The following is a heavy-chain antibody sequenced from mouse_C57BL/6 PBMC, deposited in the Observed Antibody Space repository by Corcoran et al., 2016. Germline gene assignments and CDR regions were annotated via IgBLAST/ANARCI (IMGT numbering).Heavy chain of an antibody. Sequence: QVQLKQSGAELVRPGASVKLSCKASGYTCTDYYINWVKQRPGQGLEWIARIYPGSGNTYYNEKFKGKATLTAEKSSSTAYMQLSSLTSEDSAVYFCARDGNYLYYFDYWGQGTTLTVSS. CDR3: ARDGNYLYYFDY. D-gene: IGHD2-1*01. V-gene: IGHV1-76*01. J-gene: IGHJ2*01. CDR1: GYTCTDYY. CDR2: IYPGSGNT.